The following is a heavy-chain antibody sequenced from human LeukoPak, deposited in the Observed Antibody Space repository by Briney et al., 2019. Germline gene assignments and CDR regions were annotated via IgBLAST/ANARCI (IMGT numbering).Heavy chain of an antibody. Sequence: GASVKVSCKASGYTFTSYGISWVRQAPGQGLEWMGWISAYNGNTNYAQKLQGRVTMTTDTSTSTAYMELRSLRSDDTAVYYCARDRQAYDSSGIFDYWGQGTLVTVSS. J-gene: IGHJ4*02. D-gene: IGHD3-22*01. CDR1: GYTFTSYG. CDR3: ARDRQAYDSSGIFDY. V-gene: IGHV1-18*01. CDR2: ISAYNGNT.